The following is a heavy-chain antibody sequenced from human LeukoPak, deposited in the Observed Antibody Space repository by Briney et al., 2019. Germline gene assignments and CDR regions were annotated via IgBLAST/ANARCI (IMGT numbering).Heavy chain of an antibody. CDR3: ARQTGSGLFILP. CDR1: GGSISSSSYY. V-gene: IGHV4-39*01. D-gene: IGHD3/OR15-3a*01. CDR2: IYYSGST. J-gene: IGHJ4*02. Sequence: SETLSLTCTVSGGSISSSSYYWGWIRQPPGKGLEWIGSIYYSGSTYYNPSLKSRVTISVDTSKKKFSLKLTSVTAADTAVYYCARQTGSGLFILPGGQGTLVTVSS.